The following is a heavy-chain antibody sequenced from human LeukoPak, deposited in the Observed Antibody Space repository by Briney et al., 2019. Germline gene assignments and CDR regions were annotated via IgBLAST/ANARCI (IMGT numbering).Heavy chain of an antibody. D-gene: IGHD2-15*01. V-gene: IGHV3-7*01. J-gene: IGHJ4*02. CDR2: TKQDGSEK. CDR1: GFTFSGYW. Sequence: GGSLRLSCAATGFTFSGYWMSWVRQAPGKGLEWVANTKQDGSEKYYVDSVKGRFTISRDNAKNSLYLQMNSLGAEDTAIYYCARVFSGSDYWGQGTPVTVSS. CDR3: ARVFSGSDY.